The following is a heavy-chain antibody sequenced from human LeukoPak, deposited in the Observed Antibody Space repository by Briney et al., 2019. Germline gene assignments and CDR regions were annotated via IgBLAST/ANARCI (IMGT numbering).Heavy chain of an antibody. Sequence: GGSLRLSCAASGFTLSSYAMSWVRQAPGKGLEWVSVIYSGGSTYYADSVKGRFTISRDNSKNTLYLQMNSLRAEDTAVCYCARHYYYYYYYMDVWGKGTTVTVSS. V-gene: IGHV3-66*04. CDR2: IYSGGST. J-gene: IGHJ6*03. CDR1: GFTLSSYA. CDR3: ARHYYYYYYYMDV.